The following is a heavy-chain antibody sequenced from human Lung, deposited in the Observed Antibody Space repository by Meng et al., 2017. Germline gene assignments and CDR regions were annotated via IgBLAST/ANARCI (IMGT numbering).Heavy chain of an antibody. CDR3: ARGQKGYFDL. J-gene: IGHJ2*01. CDR2: IYNSGST. V-gene: IGHV4-30-4*01. CDR1: GGSISSSNYY. Sequence: QGQRQESAPGLVKPSQTLSLTCTVSGGSISSSNYYWSWIRQPPGKGLEWSGHIYNSGSTYYNPSLKSRITISVDTSKNQFSLKLSSVTAADTAVYYCARGQKGYFDLWGRGTLVTVSS.